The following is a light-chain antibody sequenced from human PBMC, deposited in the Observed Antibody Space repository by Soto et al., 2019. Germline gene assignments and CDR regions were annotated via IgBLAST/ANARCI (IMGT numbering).Light chain of an antibody. CDR3: QQYSSWVT. J-gene: IGKJ4*01. CDR1: QSITSN. Sequence: EIVMTQSPVTLSLSPGDTATLSCRASQSITSNLAWYQQKPGQPPRLLIYGASTRATGIPARFSGSGSGTEFTLTISSLQSEDFAVYYCQQYSSWVTFGGGTKLEIE. V-gene: IGKV3-15*01. CDR2: GAS.